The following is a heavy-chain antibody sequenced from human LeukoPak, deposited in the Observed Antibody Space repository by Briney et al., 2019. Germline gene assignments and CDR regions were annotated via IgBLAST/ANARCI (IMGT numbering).Heavy chain of an antibody. CDR2: ISGSGDTT. Sequence: SGGSLRLSCTASGFTFSSYSMSWVRQGPGTGLEWVSAISGSGDTTFYADSVKGQFTISRDNSKKTLYLQVNSLRAEDTAVYFCAKELTTERTPGVDSWGQGTLVTVSS. CDR3: AKELTTERTPGVDS. D-gene: IGHD4-17*01. V-gene: IGHV3-23*01. J-gene: IGHJ4*02. CDR1: GFTFSSYS.